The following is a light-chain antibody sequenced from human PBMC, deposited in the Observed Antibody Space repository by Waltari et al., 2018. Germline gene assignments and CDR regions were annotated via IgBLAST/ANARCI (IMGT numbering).Light chain of an antibody. V-gene: IGLV2-14*03. J-gene: IGLJ3*02. CDR1: SSDVGGHNH. Sequence: QSALTQPASVSGSPGQSITISCTGTSSDVGGHNHVSWYQQPPGHAPKLLIYNFSKWPSGVSDRFSGSKSGNTASLTISGLQAEDEADYYCNSYTSSTTWVFGGGTRVTVL. CDR3: NSYTSSTTWV. CDR2: NFS.